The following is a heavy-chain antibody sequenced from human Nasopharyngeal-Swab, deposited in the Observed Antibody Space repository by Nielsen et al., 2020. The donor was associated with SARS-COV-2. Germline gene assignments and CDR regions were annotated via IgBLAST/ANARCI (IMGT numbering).Heavy chain of an antibody. CDR2: IRTSVEGGM. CDR3: VRDLYYGFDH. Sequence: GVLKISCEASGFSFDNFPMNWVRQAPGRGLEWISNIRTSVEGGMFYADSVKGRFTISRDDAKSSLFLQMNSLRVEDTAVYYCVRDLYYGFDHWGQGTLVTVSS. V-gene: IGHV3-48*04. J-gene: IGHJ4*02. D-gene: IGHD3-10*01. CDR1: GFSFDNFP.